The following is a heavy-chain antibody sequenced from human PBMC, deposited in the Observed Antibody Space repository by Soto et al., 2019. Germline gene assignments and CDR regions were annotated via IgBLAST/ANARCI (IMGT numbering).Heavy chain of an antibody. D-gene: IGHD3-22*01. J-gene: IGHJ4*02. CDR3: ATRSYYYDSRGHYHSYFDF. Sequence: KTSETRSRTWAVCGGSIRSDHWGSWVRQSPGKGREWIAQLYHPRSTNYNSSLKSRVTISLEKSKNQFSLNLSSVTPADTAVFHCATRSYYYDSRGHYHSYFDFWGQGTLVTVSS. V-gene: IGHV4-4*02. CDR1: GGSIRSDHW. CDR2: LYHPRST.